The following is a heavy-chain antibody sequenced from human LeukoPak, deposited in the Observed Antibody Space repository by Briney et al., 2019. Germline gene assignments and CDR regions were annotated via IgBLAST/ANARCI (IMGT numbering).Heavy chain of an antibody. Sequence: PGGSLRLSCAASGFTFSSYWMSWVRQAPGKGLEWVANIKQDGSEKYYVDSVKGRFTISRDNAKNSLYLQTNSLRAEDTAVYYCARAFYGSGSYYNNWGQGTLVTVSS. V-gene: IGHV3-7*01. CDR3: ARAFYGSGSYYNN. CDR1: GFTFSSYW. J-gene: IGHJ4*02. CDR2: IKQDGSEK. D-gene: IGHD3-10*01.